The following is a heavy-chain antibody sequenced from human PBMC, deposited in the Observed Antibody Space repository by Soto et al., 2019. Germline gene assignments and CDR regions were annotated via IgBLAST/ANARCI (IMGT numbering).Heavy chain of an antibody. CDR2: ISGSGGST. D-gene: IGHD3-22*01. Sequence: GGSLRLSCTASGFTFSSYAMSWVRQAPGKGLEWVSAISGSGGSTYYAGSVKGRFTISRDNSKNTLYLQMNSLRAEDTAVYYCAKVVYDSSGYYLAIDYWGQGTLVTVSS. V-gene: IGHV3-23*01. J-gene: IGHJ4*02. CDR3: AKVVYDSSGYYLAIDY. CDR1: GFTFSSYA.